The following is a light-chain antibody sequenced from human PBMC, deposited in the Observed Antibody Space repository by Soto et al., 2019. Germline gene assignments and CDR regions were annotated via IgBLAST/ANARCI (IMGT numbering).Light chain of an antibody. CDR2: DAS. V-gene: IGKV1-5*01. J-gene: IGKJ1*01. Sequence: DIPMTQSPSTLSASVGDRVTITCRARQGISGWLAWYQQKAGKAPRLLIFDASSLMSGVPSRFSGSGYGTEFTLTINRLQPDDSATYYCQQYDSFSVWTFGQGTKGDIK. CDR3: QQYDSFSVWT. CDR1: QGISGW.